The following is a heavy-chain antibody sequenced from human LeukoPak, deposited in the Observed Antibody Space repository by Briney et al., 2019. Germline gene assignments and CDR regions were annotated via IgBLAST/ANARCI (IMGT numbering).Heavy chain of an antibody. Sequence: GGSLRLSCAASGFTFDDYVMHWVRQAPGKGLEWVSSISSSSSYIYYADSVKGRFTISRDNAKNSLYLQMNSLRAEDTAVYYCAREEVGGYDFWSGYEYYYYYYMDVWGKGTTVTVSS. J-gene: IGHJ6*03. D-gene: IGHD3-3*01. CDR2: ISSSSSYI. V-gene: IGHV3-21*01. CDR3: AREEVGGYDFWSGYEYYYYYYMDV. CDR1: GFTFDDYV.